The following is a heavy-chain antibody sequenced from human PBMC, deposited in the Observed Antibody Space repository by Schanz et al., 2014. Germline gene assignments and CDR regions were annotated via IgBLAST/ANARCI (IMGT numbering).Heavy chain of an antibody. CDR1: GFSFSDYY. D-gene: IGHD3-10*01. CDR3: AKYRGYYRVSGSYRELEY. Sequence: QVHLLESGGGLVEPGGSLRLSCAASGFSFSDYYMSWIRQAPGKGLEWLSVISASGGTTYYADSVKGRFTISRDNAKNTLYLQMNTLRAEDTAVYYCAKYRGYYRVSGSYRELEYWGQGTLVTVSS. CDR2: ISASGGTT. J-gene: IGHJ4*02. V-gene: IGHV3-11*01.